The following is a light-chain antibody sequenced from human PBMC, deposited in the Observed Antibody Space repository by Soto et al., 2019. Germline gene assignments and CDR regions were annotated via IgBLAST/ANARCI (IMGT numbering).Light chain of an antibody. CDR1: QSVSTN. V-gene: IGKV3-15*01. J-gene: IGKJ4*01. CDR3: QQYNEWPLT. CDR2: GAS. Sequence: ETVMTQSPGTLSVSPGERATLSCGASQSVSTNLAWYQQKPGQVPRLLIYGASTRASDIPARFSGSGSGTEFTLTISSLQSEDFAVYYCQQYNEWPLTFGGGTKVEIE.